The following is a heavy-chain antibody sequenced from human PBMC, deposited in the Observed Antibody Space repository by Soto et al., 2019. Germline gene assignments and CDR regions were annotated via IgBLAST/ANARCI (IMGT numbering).Heavy chain of an antibody. D-gene: IGHD2-2*01. CDR3: ARTVEYPYYFDY. J-gene: IGHJ4*02. CDR2: IYYSGST. CDR1: GGSISSGGYY. V-gene: IGHV4-31*03. Sequence: TLSLTCTVSGGSISSGGYYWNWIRQHPGKGLEWIGYIYYSGSTYYNPSLKSRVTISVDTSKNQFSLKLSSVTAADTAVYYCARTVEYPYYFDYWGQGTLVTVSS.